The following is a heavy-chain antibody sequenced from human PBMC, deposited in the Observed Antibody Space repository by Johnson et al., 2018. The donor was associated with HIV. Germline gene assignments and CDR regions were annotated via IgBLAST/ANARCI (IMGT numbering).Heavy chain of an antibody. CDR1: GFIVSTHY. CDR2: IYSGGNT. V-gene: IGHV3-66*02. J-gene: IGHJ3*01. Sequence: VQLVESGGDLVQPGGSLRLSCAASGFIVSTHYMNWVRQAPGKGLEWVSGIYSGGNTYYADSVKGRFTISRDNSKNTVDLKMNSLRTEDTAIYYSARDIREYYFAPSGRSHSDAFDVWGQGTMVTVSS. CDR3: ARDIREYYFAPSGRSHSDAFDV. D-gene: IGHD2/OR15-2a*01.